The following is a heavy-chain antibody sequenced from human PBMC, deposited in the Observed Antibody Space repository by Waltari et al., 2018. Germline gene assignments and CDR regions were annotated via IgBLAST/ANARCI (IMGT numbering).Heavy chain of an antibody. CDR1: GGPFSSYA. CDR2: IIPIFGTA. Sequence: QVQLVQSGPEVKEPGSSVTVSCQASGGPFSSYALSWARRAPGQGLEWMEGIIPIFGTANHAQKFQGRVRITADEPTSTAYMELSSLRSEDTAGYYCLTLSSGWSPEDFDYWGQGTLVTVSS. J-gene: IGHJ4*02. D-gene: IGHD6-19*01. V-gene: IGHV1-69*01. CDR3: LTLSSGWSPEDFDY.